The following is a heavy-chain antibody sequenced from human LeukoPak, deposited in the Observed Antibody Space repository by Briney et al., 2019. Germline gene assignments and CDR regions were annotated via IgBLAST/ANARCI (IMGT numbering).Heavy chain of an antibody. Sequence: SETLSLTCAVYGGSFSGYYWSWIRQPPGKGLEWIGEINHSGSTNYNPSLKSRVTISVDTSKNQFSLKLSSVTAADTAVYYCARGRNDSSGYCTKAFDYWGQGTLVTVSS. V-gene: IGHV4-34*01. CDR3: ARGRNDSSGYCTKAFDY. D-gene: IGHD3-22*01. CDR1: GGSFSGYY. CDR2: INHSGST. J-gene: IGHJ4*02.